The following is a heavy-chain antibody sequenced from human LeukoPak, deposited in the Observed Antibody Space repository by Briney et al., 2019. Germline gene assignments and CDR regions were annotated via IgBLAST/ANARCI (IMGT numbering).Heavy chain of an antibody. Sequence: GGSLRLSCAASGFTFSSYSMNWVRQAPGKGLEWVSYIRSSGSPTYYADSVKGRFTISRDNAKNSLYLQMNSLRDEDTAVYYCVRDPDALDFWGQGTPVTVPS. V-gene: IGHV3-48*02. J-gene: IGHJ4*02. CDR1: GFTFSSYS. CDR2: IRSSGSPT. CDR3: VRDPDALDF.